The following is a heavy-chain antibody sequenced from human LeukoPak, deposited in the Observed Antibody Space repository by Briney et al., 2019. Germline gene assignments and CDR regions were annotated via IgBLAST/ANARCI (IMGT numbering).Heavy chain of an antibody. V-gene: IGHV1-8*01. D-gene: IGHD3-22*01. CDR1: GYTFTSYD. Sequence: ASVKVSCKASGYTFTSYDINWVRQATGQGLEWMGWMNPNSGNTGYAQKFQGRVTMTRNTSISTAYMELSSLRSEDTAVYYCARGRLYSSGYFSSYYYMDVWGKGTPVTVSS. CDR3: ARGRLYSSGYFSSYYYMDV. CDR2: MNPNSGNT. J-gene: IGHJ6*03.